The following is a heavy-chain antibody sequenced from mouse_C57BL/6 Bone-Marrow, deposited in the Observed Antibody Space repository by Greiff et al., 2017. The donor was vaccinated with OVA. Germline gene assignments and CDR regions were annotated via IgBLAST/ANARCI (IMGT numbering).Heavy chain of an antibody. CDR1: GFTFSDSW. J-gene: IGHJ1*03. V-gene: IGHV6-6*01. D-gene: IGHD4-1*01. CDR3: TRPLGRPSYWYFEV. CDR2: IRNNANNPAS. Sequence: EVKVVESGGGLVQPGGSMKLSCAASGFTFSDSWMDWVRQSPEKGLEWVAEIRNNANNPASSYAVSVKGRFTISRDDSKSSVYLQMHSLRAEDTGIYYGTRPLGRPSYWYFEVWGTGTTVTVSS.